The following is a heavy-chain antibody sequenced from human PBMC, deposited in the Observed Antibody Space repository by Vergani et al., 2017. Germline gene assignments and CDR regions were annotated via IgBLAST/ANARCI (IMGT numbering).Heavy chain of an antibody. J-gene: IGHJ4*02. CDR1: GGSISSGGYY. V-gene: IGHV4-31*03. D-gene: IGHD2-2*01. CDR3: ARVTRGGRNPIVVVPAAKKYYFDY. CDR2: IYYSGST. Sequence: QVQLQESGPGLVKPSQTLSLTCTVSGGSISSGGYYWSWIRQHPGKGLEWIGYIYYSGSTYYNPSLKSRVTISVDTSKNQFSLKLSSVTAADTAVYYCARVTRGGRNPIVVVPAAKKYYFDYWGQGTLVTVSS.